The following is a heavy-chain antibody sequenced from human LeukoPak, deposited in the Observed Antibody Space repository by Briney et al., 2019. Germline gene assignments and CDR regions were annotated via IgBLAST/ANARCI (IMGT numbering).Heavy chain of an antibody. CDR1: GGTFSSYA. J-gene: IGHJ5*02. CDR2: IIPIFGTA. V-gene: IGHV1-69*13. D-gene: IGHD3-10*01. CDR3: ASAITMVRGNWFDP. Sequence: SVKVSCKASGGTFSSYAISWVRQAPGQGLEWMGGIIPIFGTANYAQKFQGRVTITADESTSTAYMELSSLRSEDTAVYYCASAITMVRGNWFDPWGQGTLVTASS.